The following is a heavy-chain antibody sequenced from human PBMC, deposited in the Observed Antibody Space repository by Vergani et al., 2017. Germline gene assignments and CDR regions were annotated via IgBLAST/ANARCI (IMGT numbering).Heavy chain of an antibody. V-gene: IGHV3-11*06. CDR3: ARVGVREMATLQAMYYFDY. CDR2: ISRSSSYT. J-gene: IGHJ4*02. Sequence: QVQLVESGGGLVKPGGSLRLSCAASGFTFSDYYMSWIRQVPGKGLEWVSYISRSSSYTNYADSVKGRFTISRDNAKNSLYLQMNSLRAEDTAVYYCARVGVREMATLQAMYYFDYWGQGTLVTXSS. D-gene: IGHD5-24*01. CDR1: GFTFSDYY.